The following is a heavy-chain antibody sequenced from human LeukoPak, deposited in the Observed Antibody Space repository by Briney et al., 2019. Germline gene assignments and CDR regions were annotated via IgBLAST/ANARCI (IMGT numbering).Heavy chain of an antibody. CDR2: INHSGST. V-gene: IGHV4-34*01. J-gene: IGHJ6*02. CDR3: ARVKDYYYGMDV. Sequence: SETLSLTCAVYGGSFSGYYWSRIRQPPGKGLEWIGEINHSGSTNYNPSLKSRVTISVDTSKNQFSLKLSSVTAADTAVYYCARVKDYYYGMDVWGQGTTVTVSS. CDR1: GGSFSGYY.